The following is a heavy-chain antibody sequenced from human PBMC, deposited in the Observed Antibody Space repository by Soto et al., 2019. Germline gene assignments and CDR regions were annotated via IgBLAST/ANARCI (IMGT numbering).Heavy chain of an antibody. Sequence: SETLSLTCTVSGGSISSSSYYWGWIRQPPGKGLEWIGSIYYSGSTYYNPSLKSRVTISVDTSKNQFSLKLSSVTAADTAVYYCARQTYYYDSSGYSYYYGMDVWGQGTTVTVS. CDR1: GGSISSSSYY. CDR2: IYYSGST. J-gene: IGHJ6*02. D-gene: IGHD3-22*01. CDR3: ARQTYYYDSSGYSYYYGMDV. V-gene: IGHV4-39*01.